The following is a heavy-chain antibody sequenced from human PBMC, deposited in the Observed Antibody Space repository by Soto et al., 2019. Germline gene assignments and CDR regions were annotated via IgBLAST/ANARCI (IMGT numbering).Heavy chain of an antibody. V-gene: IGHV6-1*01. CDR3: ARENNERFDS. CDR2: TYYRSKWYN. D-gene: IGHD1-1*01. Sequence: PSQTLSLTCAISGDSVSTNSAGWNWIRQSPSRDLKWLGRTYYRSKWYNDYAVSVKSRIIIDLDTSRNQFSLQLNSVIPEDTAVYFCARENNERFDSWSQGTPVTVSS. CDR1: GDSVSTNSAG. J-gene: IGHJ5*01.